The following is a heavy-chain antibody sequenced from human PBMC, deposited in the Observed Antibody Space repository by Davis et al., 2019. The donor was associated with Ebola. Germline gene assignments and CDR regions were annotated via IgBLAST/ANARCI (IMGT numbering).Heavy chain of an antibody. CDR2: IWTDGKTA. J-gene: IGHJ6*02. CDR1: GFTFENYG. CDR3: VRGDEYSSSYYYHYGIDV. Sequence: GESLKISCEASGFTFENYGMHWIRQSPGKGLEWMAVIWTDGKTAIYADSVKGRLSISRDNSQNTVSLQMNSLRGEDSAIYDCVRGDEYSSSYYYHYGIDVWGQGTTVTVPS. D-gene: IGHD6-6*01. V-gene: IGHV3-33*08.